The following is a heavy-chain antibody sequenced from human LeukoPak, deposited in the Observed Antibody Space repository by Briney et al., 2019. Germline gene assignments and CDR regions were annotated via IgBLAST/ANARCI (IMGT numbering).Heavy chain of an antibody. D-gene: IGHD4-17*01. CDR1: RYTFNNYY. CDR2: INPSRGST. V-gene: IGHV1-46*02. J-gene: IGHJ4*02. Sequence: ASVKVSCKASRYTFNNYYMMWVRQAPGHGLEWMGIINPSRGSTSYAQKFQGRVTMTRDTSTSTVYMELSSLRSDDTAVYYCARSRDYGDYFDYWGQGTLVTVSS. CDR3: ARSRDYGDYFDY.